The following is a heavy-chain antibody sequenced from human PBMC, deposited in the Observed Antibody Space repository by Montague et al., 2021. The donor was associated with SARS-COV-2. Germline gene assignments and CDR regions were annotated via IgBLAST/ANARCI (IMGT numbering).Heavy chain of an antibody. V-gene: IGHV4-59*08. D-gene: IGHD2-8*01. J-gene: IGHJ4*02. CDR2: IYYSGST. CDR3: ARLAVEYCTNGVCYTAFDY. CDR1: GGSISSYY. Sequence: SETLSLTCTVSGGSISSYYWSWIRQPPGKGLEWIGYIYYSGSTNYNPSXXSRVTISVDTSKNQFSLKLSSVTAADTAVYYCARLAVEYCTNGVCYTAFDYWGQGTLVTVSS.